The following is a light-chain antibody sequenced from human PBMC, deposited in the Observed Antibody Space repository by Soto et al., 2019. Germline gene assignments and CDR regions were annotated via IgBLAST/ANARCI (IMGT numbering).Light chain of an antibody. J-gene: IGKJ1*01. Sequence: VLTQSPGTLSLFPGERSTLSCRANQSVSSTFLAWYQQKPGQAPRRLIYGASRRATGIPARFSGSGSGTDFTLTISRLEPEDFAVYYCQQYGTSLEWTCGQGTKVGFK. CDR2: GAS. CDR1: QSVSSTF. CDR3: QQYGTSLEWT. V-gene: IGKV3-20*01.